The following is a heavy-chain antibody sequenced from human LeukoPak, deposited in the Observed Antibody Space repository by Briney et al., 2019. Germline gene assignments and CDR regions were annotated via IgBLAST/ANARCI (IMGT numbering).Heavy chain of an antibody. Sequence: SETLSLTCAVSGGSISSGGYSWSWIRQPPGKGLEWIGYIYHSGSTYYNPSLKSRVTISVDRSKNQFSLKLSSVTAADTAVYYCARVVQDYYYYYGMDVWGQGTTVTVSS. CDR3: ARVVQDYYYYYGMDV. CDR2: IYHSGST. CDR1: GGSISSGGYS. V-gene: IGHV4-30-2*01. J-gene: IGHJ6*02.